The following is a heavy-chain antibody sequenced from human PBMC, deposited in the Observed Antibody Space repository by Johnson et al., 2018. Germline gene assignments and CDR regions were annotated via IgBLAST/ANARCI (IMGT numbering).Heavy chain of an antibody. V-gene: IGHV3-30*18. CDR2: ISYDGSNK. Sequence: QVQLVESGGDVVQPGRSLRLSCAASGFTFSSYGMHWVRQAPGKGLEWVAIISYDGSNKYYADAVKGRFTISRDNAKNSLYLQMNSLRAEDTALYYWAKSYDSSGYYPDAFDIWGQGTMVTVSS. CDR3: AKSYDSSGYYPDAFDI. J-gene: IGHJ3*02. CDR1: GFTFSSYG. D-gene: IGHD3-22*01.